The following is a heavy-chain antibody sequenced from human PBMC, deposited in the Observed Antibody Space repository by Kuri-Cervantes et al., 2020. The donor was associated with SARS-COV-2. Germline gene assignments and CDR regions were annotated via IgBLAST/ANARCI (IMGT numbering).Heavy chain of an antibody. CDR3: APSTGDNGY. D-gene: IGHD7-27*01. J-gene: IGHJ4*02. Sequence: GESLKISCSASGFTFSSYAMHWVRQAPGKGLEYVSAISSNGGSTYYADSVKGRFTISRDNSKNTLYLQMNSLRAEDTAVYYCAPSTGDNGYWGQGTLVTVSS. V-gene: IGHV3-64*04. CDR2: ISSNGGST. CDR1: GFTFSSYA.